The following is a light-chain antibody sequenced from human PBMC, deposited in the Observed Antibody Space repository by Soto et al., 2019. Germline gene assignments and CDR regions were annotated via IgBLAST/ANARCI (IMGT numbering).Light chain of an antibody. V-gene: IGKV1-5*01. J-gene: IGKJ4*01. CDR2: DAS. CDR1: QSISSW. Sequence: DIQMTQSPSTLSASVGDRVTITCRASQSISSWLAWYQQKPGKAPKLLIFDASSLESGTPSRFSGRRSGTQFTLPINGLQPDDFATYYCQQYDNYKPLTFGGGTKVDIK. CDR3: QQYDNYKPLT.